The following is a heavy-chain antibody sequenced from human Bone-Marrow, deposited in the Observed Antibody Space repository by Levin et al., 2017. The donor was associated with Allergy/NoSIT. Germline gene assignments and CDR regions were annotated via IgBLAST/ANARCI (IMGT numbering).Heavy chain of an antibody. Sequence: GGSLRLSCAASGFTFRNYVVSWVRQVPGKGLEWVSAISGSADSTYYADSVKGRFTISRDNSKNTLYLQMNSLRAEDTAVYYCAKDPDYGDYSNYWYFDLWGRGTLVTVSS. V-gene: IGHV3-23*01. CDR3: AKDPDYGDYSNYWYFDL. D-gene: IGHD4-17*01. J-gene: IGHJ2*01. CDR1: GFTFRNYV. CDR2: ISGSADST.